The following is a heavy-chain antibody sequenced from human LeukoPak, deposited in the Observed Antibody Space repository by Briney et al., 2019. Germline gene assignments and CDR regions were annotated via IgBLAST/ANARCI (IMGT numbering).Heavy chain of an antibody. CDR3: ARVLYGDYDY. Sequence: SETLSLTCAVYGGSFSGYYWSWIRQPPGKGLEWIGEINHSGSTNYNPSLKSRVTISVDTSKNQFSLKLRSVTAADTAVYYCARVLYGDYDYWGQGTLVTVSS. V-gene: IGHV4-34*01. J-gene: IGHJ4*02. CDR2: INHSGST. CDR1: GGSFSGYY. D-gene: IGHD4-17*01.